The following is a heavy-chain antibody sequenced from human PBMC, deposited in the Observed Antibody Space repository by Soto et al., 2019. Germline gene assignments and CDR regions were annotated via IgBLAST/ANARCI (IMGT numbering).Heavy chain of an antibody. CDR2: INPKFGDT. J-gene: IGHJ6*02. V-gene: IGHV1-2*02. D-gene: IGHD3-10*02. CDR1: GYTFTAYY. CDR3: ARNMDYYYGRGSGNGHGV. Sequence: QVQLVQSGAEVKEPGDSVRVSCEASGYTFTAYYIHWVRRAPGQGREWMGWINPKFGDTTYAQDFQGRVSMTRDMSISTVYMELSRLTSDDTAIYYCARNMDYYYGRGSGNGHGVWGQGTTVTVFS.